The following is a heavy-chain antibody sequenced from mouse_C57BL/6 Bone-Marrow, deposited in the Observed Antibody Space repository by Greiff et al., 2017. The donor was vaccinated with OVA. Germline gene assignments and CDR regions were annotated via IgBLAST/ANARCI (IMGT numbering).Heavy chain of an antibody. J-gene: IGHJ1*03. V-gene: IGHV5-2*01. CDR1: EYEFPSHD. D-gene: IGHD2-3*01. CDR3: AREAYDGYYQNWYFDV. CDR2: INSDGGST. Sequence: EVKLVESGGGLVQPGESLKLSCESNEYEFPSHDMSWVRKTPEKRLELVAAINSDGGSTYYPDTMERRFIISRDNTKKTLYLQMSSLRSEDTALYYCAREAYDGYYQNWYFDVWGTGTTVTVSS.